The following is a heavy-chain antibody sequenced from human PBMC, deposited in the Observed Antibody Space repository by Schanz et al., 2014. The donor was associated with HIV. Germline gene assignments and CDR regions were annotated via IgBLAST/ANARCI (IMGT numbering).Heavy chain of an antibody. J-gene: IGHJ4*02. CDR1: GFNFNNYA. CDR3: AKAKGSYSATTFYFDF. D-gene: IGHD1-26*01. V-gene: IGHV3-23*01. Sequence: EVQLLESGGGLEQPGGSLRLSCAASGFNFNNYAMTWVRQAPGKGLEWVSSISESGGRTYYADSVNGRFTISRDNSKNTLYLQMTTLRTDDTAVYYCAKAKGSYSATTFYFDFWGQGTLVTVSS. CDR2: ISESGGRT.